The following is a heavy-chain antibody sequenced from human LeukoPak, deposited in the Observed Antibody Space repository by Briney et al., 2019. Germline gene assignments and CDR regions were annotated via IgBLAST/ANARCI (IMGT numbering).Heavy chain of an antibody. J-gene: IGHJ5*01. V-gene: IGHV3-23*01. Sequence: GRSLRLSCAASGFTFNNYAMSWVRQAPGKGLEWVSAISASGGTTYYADSVKGRFTISRDNSEDTLFLQMNSLRAEDTAVYYCAKEPREYCSSTSCPNWFDSWGQGTLVTVSS. CDR2: ISASGGTT. CDR1: GFTFNNYA. CDR3: AKEPREYCSSTSCPNWFDS. D-gene: IGHD2-2*01.